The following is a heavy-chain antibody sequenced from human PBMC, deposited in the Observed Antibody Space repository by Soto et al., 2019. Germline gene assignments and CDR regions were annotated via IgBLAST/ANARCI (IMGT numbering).Heavy chain of an antibody. D-gene: IGHD4-17*01. V-gene: IGHV4-31*03. J-gene: IGHJ5*02. Sequence: PSETLSLTCTVSGGSISSGSYYWSWIRQHPGKGLEWIGYINYSGNTYYNPSLKSRFIISIDTSNNQFSLKVTSVTAADTAVYFCARVPYGGYAWFDPWGQGTLVTVS. CDR1: GGSISSGSYY. CDR2: INYSGNT. CDR3: ARVPYGGYAWFDP.